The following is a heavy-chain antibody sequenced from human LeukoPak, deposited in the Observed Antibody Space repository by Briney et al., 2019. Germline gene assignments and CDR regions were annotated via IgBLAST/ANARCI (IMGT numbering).Heavy chain of an antibody. Sequence: SGPTLVKPTQTLTLTCTFSGFSLSTLGVGVGWIRQPPGKALEWLTVIYWDDDKRYGPSLKNRLTITKGTSKNQVVLTMTNMNPVDTATYYCARREAVTGFDFWGQGTLVTVSS. J-gene: IGHJ4*02. D-gene: IGHD6-19*01. CDR3: ARREAVTGFDF. CDR1: GFSLSTLGVG. V-gene: IGHV2-5*05. CDR2: IYWDDDK.